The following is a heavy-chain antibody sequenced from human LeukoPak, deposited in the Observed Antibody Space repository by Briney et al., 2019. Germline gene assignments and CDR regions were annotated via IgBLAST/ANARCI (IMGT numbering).Heavy chain of an antibody. CDR1: GFTVSINY. Sequence: GGSLRLSCAASGFTVSINYMSWVRQAPGKGLEWVSVIYSGGNTYYADSVKGRFTISRDNSKNTLYLQMNSLRAEDTAVYYCARDHSGYSSGWYSDYWGQGTLVTVSS. V-gene: IGHV3-53*05. D-gene: IGHD6-19*01. CDR3: ARDHSGYSSGWYSDY. J-gene: IGHJ4*02. CDR2: IYSGGNT.